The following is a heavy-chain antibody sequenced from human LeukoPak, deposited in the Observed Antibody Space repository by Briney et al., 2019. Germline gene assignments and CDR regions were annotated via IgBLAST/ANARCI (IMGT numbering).Heavy chain of an antibody. J-gene: IGHJ6*02. CDR3: ARDHQMGGGYSYSYYYGMDV. CDR1: GFTFSSYA. Sequence: PGRSLRLSCAASGFTFSSYAMHWVRQAPGKGLEWVAVISYDGSNKYYADSVKGRFTISRDNSKNTLYLQMNSLRAADTAVCSCARDHQMGGGYSYSYYYGMDVWGQGTTVTVSS. V-gene: IGHV3-30-3*01. CDR2: ISYDGSNK. D-gene: IGHD5-18*01.